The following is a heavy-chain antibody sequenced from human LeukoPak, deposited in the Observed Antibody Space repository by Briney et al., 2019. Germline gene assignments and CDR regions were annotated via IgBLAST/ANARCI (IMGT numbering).Heavy chain of an antibody. V-gene: IGHV1-2*02. J-gene: IGHJ4*02. CDR1: GATFISYA. Sequence: ASVKVSCKASGATFISYAMSWVRQAPGQGLEWMGWINPNNGGTKYAQNFQGRVTMTRDTSISTAYMELDRLRFDDTAVYYCARDSGEVPDYWGQGTLVTVSS. D-gene: IGHD3-10*01. CDR3: ARDSGEVPDY. CDR2: INPNNGGT.